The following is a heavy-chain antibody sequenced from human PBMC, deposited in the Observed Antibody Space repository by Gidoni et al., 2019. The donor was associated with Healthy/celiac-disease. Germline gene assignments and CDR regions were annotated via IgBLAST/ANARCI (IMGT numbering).Heavy chain of an antibody. Sequence: QVQLVQSGAELKKPGSSVTVSCKASGGPFSSYTISWVRQAPGQGLEWMGRIIPILGIANYAQKFQGRVTITADKSTSTAYMELSSLRSEDTAVYYCASGYPDYWGQGTLVTVSS. CDR2: IIPILGIA. D-gene: IGHD5-18*01. CDR3: ASGYPDY. V-gene: IGHV1-69*02. CDR1: GGPFSSYT. J-gene: IGHJ4*02.